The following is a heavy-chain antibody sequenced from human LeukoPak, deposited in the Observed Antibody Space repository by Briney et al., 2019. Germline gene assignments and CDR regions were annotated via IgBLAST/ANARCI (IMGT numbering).Heavy chain of an antibody. J-gene: IGHJ4*02. CDR1: GGSISSYY. D-gene: IGHD3-22*01. Sequence: SETLSLTCTVSGGSISSYYWGWIRQPPGKELEWIGSIYHSGSTYYNPSLKSRVTISVDTSKNQFSLKLSSVTAADTAVYYCAREGGLYDSRPFWGQGTLVTVSS. CDR3: AREGGLYDSRPF. CDR2: IYHSGST. V-gene: IGHV4-38-2*02.